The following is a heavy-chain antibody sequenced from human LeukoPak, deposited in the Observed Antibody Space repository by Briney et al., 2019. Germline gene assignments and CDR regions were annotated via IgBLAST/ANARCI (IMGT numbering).Heavy chain of an antibody. V-gene: IGHV4-59*12. Sequence: SETLSLTCTVSGGSISSYYWSWIRQPPGKGLEWIGYVYYSWSTNYNPSLKSRVTISVDTSKNHFSLQLNSVTPEDTAVYYCARVGKRMAAAGDYYFYMDVWGKGTTVTISS. J-gene: IGHJ6*03. CDR3: ARVGKRMAAAGDYYFYMDV. CDR2: VYYSWST. D-gene: IGHD6-13*01. CDR1: GGSISSYY.